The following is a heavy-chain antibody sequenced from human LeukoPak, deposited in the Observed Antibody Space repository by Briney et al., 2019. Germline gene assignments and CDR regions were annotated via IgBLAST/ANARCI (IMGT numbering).Heavy chain of an antibody. CDR3: ARDGGLARHGGRVFDI. V-gene: IGHV4-4*07. D-gene: IGHD3-16*01. CDR2: IYTSGST. J-gene: IGHJ3*02. CDR1: GGSISSYY. Sequence: SETLSLTCTVSGGSISSYYWSWIRQPAGKGLEWIGRIYTSGSTNYNPSLKSRVTMSVDTSKNQFSLKLSSVTAADTAVYYCARDGGLARHGGRVFDIGGQGKMVTVSS.